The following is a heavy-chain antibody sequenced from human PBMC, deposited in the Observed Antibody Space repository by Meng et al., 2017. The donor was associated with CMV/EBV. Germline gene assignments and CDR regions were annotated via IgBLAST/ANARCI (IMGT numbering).Heavy chain of an antibody. CDR1: GFSLNPSGVS. D-gene: IGHD3-3*01. CDR2: IDWKDDK. Sequence: SGPTLVKPTQTLTLTCTFSGFSLNPSGVSVGWIRQPPGKALEWLALIDWKDDKRYSPSLQTRLTVTKDTSTNEVVLTMTNMDAVDTGTYFCAHAYDDFWSGYYLGAFDIWGQGTVVTVSS. CDR3: AHAYDDFWSGYYLGAFDI. V-gene: IGHV2-5*01. J-gene: IGHJ3*02.